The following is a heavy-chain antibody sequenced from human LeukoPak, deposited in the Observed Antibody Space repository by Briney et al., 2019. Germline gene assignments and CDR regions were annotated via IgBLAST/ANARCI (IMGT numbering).Heavy chain of an antibody. D-gene: IGHD4-17*01. CDR3: TRDTYDYGDYGGPDY. Sequence: GGSLGLSCTASGFTFGDYAMSWFRQAPGKGLEWVGFIRSKAYGGTTEYAASVKGRFTISRDDSKSIAYLQMNSLKTEDTAVYYCTRDTYDYGDYGGPDYWGQGTLVTVSS. CDR1: GFTFGDYA. V-gene: IGHV3-49*03. CDR2: IRSKAYGGTT. J-gene: IGHJ4*02.